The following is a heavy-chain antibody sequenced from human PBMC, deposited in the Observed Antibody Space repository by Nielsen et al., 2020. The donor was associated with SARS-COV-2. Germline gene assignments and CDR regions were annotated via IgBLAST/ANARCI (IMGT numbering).Heavy chain of an antibody. V-gene: IGHV3-33*01. D-gene: IGHD3-3*02. CDR1: AFIFSNYA. J-gene: IGHJ6*03. CDR3: ARDDGSSFGEGYMDV. Sequence: GGSLRLSCAASAFIFSNYAMHWVRQAPGKGLEWVALIWYDGSTISYTDSVKGRFTISRDNSKNTMYLEMNSLRAEDTAIYYCARDDGSSFGEGYMDVWGKGTAVTVSS. CDR2: IWYDGSTI.